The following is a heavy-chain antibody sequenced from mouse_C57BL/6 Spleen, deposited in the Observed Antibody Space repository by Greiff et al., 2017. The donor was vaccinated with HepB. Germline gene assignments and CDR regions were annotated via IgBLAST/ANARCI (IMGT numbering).Heavy chain of an antibody. D-gene: IGHD2-3*01. Sequence: DVQLQESGPGLVKPSQSLSLTCSVTGYSITSGYYWNWIRQFPGNKLEWMGYISYDGSNNYNPSLKNRISITRDTSKNQFFLKLNSVTTEDTATYYCARVGDGYYVYYFDYWGQGTTLTVSS. CDR3: ARVGDGYYVYYFDY. V-gene: IGHV3-6*01. CDR1: GYSITSGYY. CDR2: ISYDGSN. J-gene: IGHJ2*01.